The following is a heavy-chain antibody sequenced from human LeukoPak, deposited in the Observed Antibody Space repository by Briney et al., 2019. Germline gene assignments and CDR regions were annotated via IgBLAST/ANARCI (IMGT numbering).Heavy chain of an antibody. D-gene: IGHD1-1*01. Sequence: GGSLRLSCAASGFTFSSYAMSWVRQAPGKGLEWVAVISGSGGTTYYPDSVKGRFTISRDNSKNTVDLQMESLRAEDTAIYYCAKDLHNWNSMGVHWGQGTLVTVSS. CDR2: ISGSGGTT. CDR1: GFTFSSYA. V-gene: IGHV3-23*01. CDR3: AKDLHNWNSMGVH. J-gene: IGHJ4*02.